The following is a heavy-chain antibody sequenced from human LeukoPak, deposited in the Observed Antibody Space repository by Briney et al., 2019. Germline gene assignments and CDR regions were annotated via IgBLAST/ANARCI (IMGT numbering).Heavy chain of an antibody. CDR1: GGTFSSYA. D-gene: IGHD6-19*01. Sequence: GASVKVSCKASGGTFSSYAISWVCQAPGQRLEWMGWINAGNGNTKYSQKFQGRVTITRDTSASTAYMELSSLRSEDTAVYYCARTGIAVAGPFDYWGQGTLVTVSS. J-gene: IGHJ4*02. CDR2: INAGNGNT. V-gene: IGHV1-3*01. CDR3: ARTGIAVAGPFDY.